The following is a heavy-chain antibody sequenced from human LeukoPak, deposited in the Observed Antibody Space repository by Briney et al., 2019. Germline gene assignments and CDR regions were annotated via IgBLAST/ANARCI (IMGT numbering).Heavy chain of an antibody. CDR3: ARVEGVYFDL. J-gene: IGHJ2*01. Sequence: PSETLSLTCTVSGGSISSYYWSWIRQPPGKGLEWIGNIYYSGSTNYNPSLKSRVTISVDTSKNQFSLKLSSVTAADTAVYYCARVEGVYFDLWGRGTLVTVSS. V-gene: IGHV4-59*01. CDR2: IYYSGST. CDR1: GGSISSYY.